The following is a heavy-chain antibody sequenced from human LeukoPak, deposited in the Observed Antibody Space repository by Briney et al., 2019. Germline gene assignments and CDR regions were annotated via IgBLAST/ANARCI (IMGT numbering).Heavy chain of an antibody. Sequence: SQTLSLTCAVSGDSISSGDYYWSWIRQPPGKGLEWIGYIYYSGNTYYNPSLQSRVTISVDTSKNQFSLNLSSVTAADTAVFYCARGHDYFDYWGQGTLVTVSS. V-gene: IGHV4-30-4*08. CDR1: GDSISSGDYY. CDR2: IYYSGNT. J-gene: IGHJ4*02. CDR3: ARGHDYFDY.